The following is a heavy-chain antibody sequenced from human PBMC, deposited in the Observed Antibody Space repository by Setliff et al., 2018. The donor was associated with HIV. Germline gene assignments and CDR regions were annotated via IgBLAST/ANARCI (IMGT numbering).Heavy chain of an antibody. D-gene: IGHD1-1*01. CDR1: GYTFTSYI. J-gene: IGHJ4*02. CDR3: AREFPGGTKGFDY. Sequence: ASVKVSCKASGYTFTSYILHWVRQAAGQGLEWVGRIAPSSGGIHYAQKFQDRVTMTRDTSTSTVYMDLSRLRSKDTAVYYCAREFPGGTKGFDYWGQGTLVTVSS. V-gene: IGHV1-46*01. CDR2: IAPSSGGI.